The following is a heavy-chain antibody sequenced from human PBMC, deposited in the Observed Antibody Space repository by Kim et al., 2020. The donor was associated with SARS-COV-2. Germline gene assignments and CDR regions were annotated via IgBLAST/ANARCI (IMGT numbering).Heavy chain of an antibody. D-gene: IGHD2-15*01. J-gene: IGHJ4*02. CDR2: ISSSSSYT. CDR1: GFTFSDYY. Sequence: GGSLRLSCAASGFTFSDYYMSWIRQAPGKGLEWVSYISSSSSYTNYADSVKGRFTISRDNAKNSLYLQMNSLRAEDTAVYYCASLCSGGSCYSAAPYYFDYWGQGTLVTVSS. CDR3: ASLCSGGSCYSAAPYYFDY. V-gene: IGHV3-11*06.